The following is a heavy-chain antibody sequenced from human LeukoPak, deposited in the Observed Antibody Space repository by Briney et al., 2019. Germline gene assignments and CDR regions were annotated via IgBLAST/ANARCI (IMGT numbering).Heavy chain of an antibody. D-gene: IGHD6-6*01. CDR1: GGSFSGYY. V-gene: IGHV4-34*01. Sequence: PSETLSLTCTVSGGSFSGYYWSWIRQPPGKGLEWIGEINHSGSTNYNPSLKSRVTISVDTSKNQFSLKLSSVTAADTAVYYCARDQYSSSSQNFDYWGQGTLVTVSS. J-gene: IGHJ4*02. CDR3: ARDQYSSSSQNFDY. CDR2: INHSGST.